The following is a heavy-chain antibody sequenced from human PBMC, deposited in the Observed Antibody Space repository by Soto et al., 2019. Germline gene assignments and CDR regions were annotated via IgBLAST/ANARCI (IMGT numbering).Heavy chain of an antibody. CDR2: IIPMFGNT. CDR1: GGTFSSYA. V-gene: IGHV1-69*05. J-gene: IGHJ2*01. D-gene: IGHD2-15*01. CDR3: ARVVTVVKSFHYWYFDL. Sequence: QVQLVQSGAEVKKPGSSVKVSCKASGGTFSSYAISWVRQAPGQGLEWMGGIIPMFGNTNYAQKFQGRVTITRDDSTSTAYMALSSLRSEDTAVYYCARVVTVVKSFHYWYFDLWGRGTLVTVSS.